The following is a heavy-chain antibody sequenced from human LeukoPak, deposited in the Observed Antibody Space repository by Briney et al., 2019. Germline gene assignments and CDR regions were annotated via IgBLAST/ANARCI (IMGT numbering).Heavy chain of an antibody. J-gene: IGHJ4*02. CDR1: GFTFSSYD. CDR2: IWYDGGNK. Sequence: PGGSLRLSCAASGFTFSSYDMHWVRQAPGKGLEWVAVIWYDGGNKYYADSVKGRFTISRDNSKNTLYLQMNSLRAEDTAVYYCAGGSGSIDYWGQGTLVTVSS. CDR3: AGGSGSIDY. V-gene: IGHV3-33*01. D-gene: IGHD3-10*01.